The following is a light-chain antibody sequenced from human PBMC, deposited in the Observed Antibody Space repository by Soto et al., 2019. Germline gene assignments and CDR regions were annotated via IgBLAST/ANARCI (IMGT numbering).Light chain of an antibody. CDR3: NSYTTSSTLV. CDR2: EVT. Sequence: QSALTQPASVSGSPGQSITISCTGTSSDVGGYNYVSWYQQHPGKAPKLMIYEVTNRPSGVSNRFSASTSGNTASLTISGLQDEDEADYYCNSYTTSSTLVFGGGTKVTVL. V-gene: IGLV2-14*01. CDR1: SSDVGGYNY. J-gene: IGLJ2*01.